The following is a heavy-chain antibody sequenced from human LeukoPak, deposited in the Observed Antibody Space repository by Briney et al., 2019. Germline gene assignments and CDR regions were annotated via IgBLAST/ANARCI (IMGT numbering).Heavy chain of an antibody. CDR3: ARGLGRGPHRLRITIFGVVTPSYYYYYMDV. J-gene: IGHJ6*03. CDR2: MNPNSGNT. V-gene: IGHV1-8*03. Sequence: ASVKVSCKASVYTFTSYDINWVRQATEQGLEWMGWMNPNSGNTGYAQKFQGRVTITRNTSISTAYMELSSLRSEDTAVYYCARGLGRGPHRLRITIFGVVTPSYYYYYMDVWGKGTTVTVSS. CDR1: VYTFTSYD. D-gene: IGHD3-3*01.